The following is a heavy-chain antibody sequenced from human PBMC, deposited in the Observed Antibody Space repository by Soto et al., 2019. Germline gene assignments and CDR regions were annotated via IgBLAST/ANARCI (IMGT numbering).Heavy chain of an antibody. Sequence: ASVKVSCKASGYTFTSYYINWVRQATGQGLEWMGWMNPNSGNTGYAQKFQGRVTMTRNTFISTAYMELSSLRSEDTAVYYCARGRQDPTRKYSSGWYDFDYWGQGTLVTVSS. CDR1: GYTFTSYY. D-gene: IGHD6-19*01. V-gene: IGHV1-8*01. CDR3: ARGRQDPTRKYSSGWYDFDY. CDR2: MNPNSGNT. J-gene: IGHJ4*02.